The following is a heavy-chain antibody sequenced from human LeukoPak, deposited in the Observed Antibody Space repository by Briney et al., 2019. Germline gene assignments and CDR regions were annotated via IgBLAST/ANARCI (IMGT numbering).Heavy chain of an antibody. D-gene: IGHD1-26*01. CDR1: GYTFTGYY. Sequence: ASAKVSCKASGYTFTGYYIHSVRQAPGQGPEGMGWINPSSGGTNYAQKFEGRVTMTTDTSITTANMELSRLRSDGTAMYYCARGAVSGSLFSDYWGRGTLVTVSS. CDR2: INPSSGGT. CDR3: ARGAVSGSLFSDY. V-gene: IGHV1-2*02. J-gene: IGHJ4*02.